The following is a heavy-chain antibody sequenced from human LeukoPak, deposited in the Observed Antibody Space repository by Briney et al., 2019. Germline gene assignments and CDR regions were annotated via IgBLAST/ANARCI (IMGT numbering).Heavy chain of an antibody. CDR2: IYSGDSDT. Sequence: GESLKISCKGSGYSFTSYWIGWVRQMPGKGLEWMGIIYSGDSDTRYSPSFQGQVTISADKSISTAYLQWSSLKASDTAMYYCARATYYYDSSGLDAFDIWGQGTMVTVPS. CDR3: ARATYYYDSSGLDAFDI. CDR1: GYSFTSYW. V-gene: IGHV5-51*01. J-gene: IGHJ3*02. D-gene: IGHD3-22*01.